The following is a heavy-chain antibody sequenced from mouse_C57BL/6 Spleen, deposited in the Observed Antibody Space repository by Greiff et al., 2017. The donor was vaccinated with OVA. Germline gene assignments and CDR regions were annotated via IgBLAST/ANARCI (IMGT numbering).Heavy chain of an antibody. CDR3: ARGGYYYGSSPPCDY. CDR2: IYPGDGDT. Sequence: VQLQESGAELVKPGASVKISCRASGYAFSSYWMNWVKQRPGKGLEWIGQIYPGDGDTNYNGKFKGKATLTADKSSSTAYMQLSSLTSEDSAVYFCARGGYYYGSSPPCDYWGQGTTLTVSS. CDR1: GYAFSSYW. D-gene: IGHD1-1*01. V-gene: IGHV1-80*01. J-gene: IGHJ2*01.